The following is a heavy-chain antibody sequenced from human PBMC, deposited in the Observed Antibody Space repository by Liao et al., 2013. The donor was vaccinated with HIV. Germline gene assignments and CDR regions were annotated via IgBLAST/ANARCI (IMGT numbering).Heavy chain of an antibody. CDR3: AASGSYFNY. V-gene: IGHV4-59*01. J-gene: IGHJ4*02. CDR1: GGSISSYY. CDR2: IYYSGST. D-gene: IGHD1-26*01. Sequence: QVQLQESGPGLVKPSETLSLTCTVSGGSISSYYWSWIRQPPGKGLEWIGYIYYSGSTNYNPSLKSRVTISVDTSKNQFSLKLSSVTAADTAVYYCAASGSYFNYWGQGTLVTVSS.